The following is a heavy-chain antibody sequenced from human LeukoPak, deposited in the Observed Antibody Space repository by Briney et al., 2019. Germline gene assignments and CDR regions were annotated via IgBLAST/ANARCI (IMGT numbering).Heavy chain of an antibody. CDR2: INPSGGST. Sequence: ASVKVSCKASGYTFTSYYMHWVRQAPGQGLEWMGIINPSGGSTSYAQKFQGRVTMTRDTSTSTVYMELSSLRSEDTAVYYCARVPISEWIQLWPPYGMDVWGQGTTVTVSS. V-gene: IGHV1-46*01. J-gene: IGHJ6*02. CDR1: GYTFTSYY. CDR3: ARVPISEWIQLWPPYGMDV. D-gene: IGHD5-18*01.